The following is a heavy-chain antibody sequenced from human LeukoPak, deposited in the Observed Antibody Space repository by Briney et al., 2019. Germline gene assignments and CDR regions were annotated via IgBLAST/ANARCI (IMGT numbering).Heavy chain of an antibody. CDR2: STHSGST. CDR3: ARGRTGAAALDF. Sequence: PSKTLSLTCAVYGGSFSGHYWTWIRQPPGKGLEWIGESTHSGSTNYNPSLKSRVTISVDTSKNQFSLRLTSVTAADTAVYYCARGRTGAAALDFWGPGTLVTVSS. CDR1: GGSFSGHY. J-gene: IGHJ4*02. D-gene: IGHD2-2*01. V-gene: IGHV4-34*01.